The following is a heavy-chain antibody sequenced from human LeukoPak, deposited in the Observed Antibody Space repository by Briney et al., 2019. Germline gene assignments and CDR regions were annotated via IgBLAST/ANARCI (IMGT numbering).Heavy chain of an antibody. J-gene: IGHJ6*03. D-gene: IGHD3-10*01. V-gene: IGHV3-30*02. CDR2: IRYDGSNK. CDR1: GFTFSSYG. CDR3: AKSTMVRGVIRYYYYYYMDV. Sequence: GGSLRLSCAASGFTFSSYGMHWVRQAPGKGLEWVAFIRYDGSNKYYADSVKGRFTISRDNSKNTLYLQMNSLRAEDTAVYYCAKSTMVRGVIRYYYYYYMDVWGKGTTVTISS.